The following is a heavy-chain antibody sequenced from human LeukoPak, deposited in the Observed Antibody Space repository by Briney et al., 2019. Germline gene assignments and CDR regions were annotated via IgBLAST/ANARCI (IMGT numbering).Heavy chain of an antibody. J-gene: IGHJ4*02. V-gene: IGHV4-59*01. Sequence: SETLSLTCTVSGGSISSYYWSWIRQPPGKGLEWIGYIYYSGSTNYNPSLKSRVTISVDTSKNQFSLKLSSVTAADTAVYYCARGRSLDYWGQGTLVSVSS. CDR1: GGSISSYY. CDR2: IYYSGST. D-gene: IGHD5-24*01. CDR3: ARGRSLDY.